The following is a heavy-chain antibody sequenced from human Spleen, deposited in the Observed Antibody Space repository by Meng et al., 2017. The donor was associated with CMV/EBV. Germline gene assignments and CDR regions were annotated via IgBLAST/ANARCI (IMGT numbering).Heavy chain of an antibody. CDR2: INPKNGDT. J-gene: IGHJ4*02. CDR3: AKDESNGYTDY. V-gene: IGHV1-2*02. Sequence: CTASGYTFSGYFINWLRQAPGEGLEWMGWINPKNGDTKYAERFRGKVTMTRDTSTNTAYMELDSLRFVDTAIYYCAKDESNGYTDYWGPGTLVTVSS. D-gene: IGHD5-18*01. CDR1: GYTFSGYF.